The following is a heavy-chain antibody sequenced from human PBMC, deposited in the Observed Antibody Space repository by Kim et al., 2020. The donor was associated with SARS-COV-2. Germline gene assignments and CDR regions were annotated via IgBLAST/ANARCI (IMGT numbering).Heavy chain of an antibody. V-gene: IGHV3-30*18. D-gene: IGHD6-13*01. CDR3: AKVAAAGTFSGFYYYYYYGMDV. Sequence: GGSLRLSCAASGFTFSSYGMHWVRQAPGKGLEWVAVISYDGSNKYYADSVKGRFTISRDNSKNTLYLQMNSLRAEDTAVYYCAKVAAAGTFSGFYYYYYYGMDVWGQGTTVTVSS. CDR1: GFTFSSYG. CDR2: ISYDGSNK. J-gene: IGHJ6*02.